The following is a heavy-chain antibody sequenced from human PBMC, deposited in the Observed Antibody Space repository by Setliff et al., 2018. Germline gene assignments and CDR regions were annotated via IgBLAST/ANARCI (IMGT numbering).Heavy chain of an antibody. V-gene: IGHV3-30*02. CDR2: IRHDGNNK. D-gene: IGHD3-22*01. CDR3: AKELIEVLMTGLEF. CDR1: GFSFSNHG. Sequence: PGGSLRLSCAASGFSFSNHGMHWVRQAPGKGLEWVAFIRHDGNNKYYKDSVRGRFTISRDNSKNTVYLQMNSLRPEDTAVYFCAKELIEVLMTGLEFWGQGTMVTVPQ. J-gene: IGHJ4*02.